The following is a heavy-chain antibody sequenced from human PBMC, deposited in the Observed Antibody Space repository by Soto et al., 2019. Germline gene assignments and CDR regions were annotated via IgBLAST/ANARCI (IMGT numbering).Heavy chain of an antibody. CDR2: IKSQTAGGTT. V-gene: IGHV3-15*07. CDR3: TTDRCSGYYSWDF. D-gene: IGHD3-22*01. Sequence: EVQLVESGGGLVKPGGSLRLSCAASGFTFSNAWMIWVRQAPGKGLEWVGLIKSQTAGGTTDYAAPVKGRFTISRDDSRNTVSLQMNSLKTGDTGVYYCTTDRCSGYYSWDFWGQGTLVTVSS. J-gene: IGHJ4*02. CDR1: GFTFSNAW.